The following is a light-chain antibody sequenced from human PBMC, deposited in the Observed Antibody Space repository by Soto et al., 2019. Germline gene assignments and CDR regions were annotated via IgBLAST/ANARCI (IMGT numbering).Light chain of an antibody. CDR2: GAS. V-gene: IGKV3-20*01. J-gene: IGKJ2*01. CDR1: QSVSSSY. CDR3: QQYGSSPRT. Sequence: EIVLTQSPGTLYLSPGERATLSCRARQSVSSSYLAWYQQKHGQAPRLLIYGASSRATGIPDRFSGSGSGTDFTLTISRLEPEDFAVYYCQQYGSSPRTFGQGTKLEIK.